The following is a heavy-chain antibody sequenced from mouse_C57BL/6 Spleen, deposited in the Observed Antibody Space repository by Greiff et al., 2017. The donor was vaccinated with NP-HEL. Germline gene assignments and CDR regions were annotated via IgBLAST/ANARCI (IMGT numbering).Heavy chain of an antibody. CDR3: ARQNYYGSTGFAY. D-gene: IGHD1-1*01. CDR1: GYAFSSYW. J-gene: IGHJ3*01. Sequence: VQLQQSGAELVKPGASVKISCKASGYAFSSYWMNWVKQRPGKGLEWIGQIYPGDGDTNYNGKFKGKATLTADKSSSTAYMQLSSLTSEDSAVYFCARQNYYGSTGFAYWGQGTLVTVSA. V-gene: IGHV1-80*01. CDR2: IYPGDGDT.